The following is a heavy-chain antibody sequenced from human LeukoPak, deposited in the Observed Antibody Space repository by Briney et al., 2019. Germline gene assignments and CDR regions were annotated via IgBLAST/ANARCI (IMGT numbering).Heavy chain of an antibody. CDR2: IYNSGST. Sequence: SETLSLTCPVSGCFISRYYWSWIRQPPGKGLEWIGYIYNSGSTNYNPSLKSRVTISVDTSKNQFSLKLSSVTAADTAVYYCARGGRYYYDSTDFDYWGQGTLVTVSS. CDR3: ARGGRYYYDSTDFDY. J-gene: IGHJ4*02. CDR1: GCFISRYY. D-gene: IGHD3-22*01. V-gene: IGHV4-4*09.